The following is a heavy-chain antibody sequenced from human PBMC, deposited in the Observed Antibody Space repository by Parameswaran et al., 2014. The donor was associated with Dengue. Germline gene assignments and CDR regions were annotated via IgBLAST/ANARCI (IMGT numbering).Heavy chain of an antibody. J-gene: IGHJ4*01. CDR2: ISSSSSTI. V-gene: IGHV3-48*01. CDR3: ARNRWPGWDCGGDCYYFDY. Sequence: VRQAPGKGLEWVSYISSSSSTIYYADSVKGRFTISRDNAKNSLYLQMNSLRAEDTAVYYCARNRWPGWDCGGDCYYFDYWARNPGHRLL. D-gene: IGHD2-21*02.